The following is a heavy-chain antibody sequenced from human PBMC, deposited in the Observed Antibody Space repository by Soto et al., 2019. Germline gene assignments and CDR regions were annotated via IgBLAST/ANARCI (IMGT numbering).Heavy chain of an antibody. CDR3: ARLIRFLEWLSDYYYYYMYV. D-gene: IGHD3-3*01. CDR2: ISAYNGNT. Sequence: QVQLVQSGAEVKKPGASVKVSCKASGYTFTSYGISWVRQAPGQGLEWMGWISAYNGNTNYAQKLQGRVTMTTDTSTSTAYMELRSLRSDDTAVYYCARLIRFLEWLSDYYYYYMYVWGKGTTVTVSS. J-gene: IGHJ6*03. CDR1: GYTFTSYG. V-gene: IGHV1-18*01.